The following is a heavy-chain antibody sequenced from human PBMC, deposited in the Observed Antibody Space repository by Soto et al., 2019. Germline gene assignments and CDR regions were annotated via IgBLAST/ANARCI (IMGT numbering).Heavy chain of an antibody. Sequence: QVQLVQSGAELKMPGSSVKVSCKTSGSIFITYGFSWVRQAPGQGLEWMGGIIPFLGKTNHAQKFQGRVTITADTATSTVYMELTNLTFEDTAVYFCERETAHLGASGRPLLPENCDSWGQGTLVPVSS. CDR2: IIPFLGKT. CDR1: GSIFITYG. D-gene: IGHD3-10*01. J-gene: IGHJ4*02. CDR3: ERETAHLGASGRPLLPENCDS. V-gene: IGHV1-69*06.